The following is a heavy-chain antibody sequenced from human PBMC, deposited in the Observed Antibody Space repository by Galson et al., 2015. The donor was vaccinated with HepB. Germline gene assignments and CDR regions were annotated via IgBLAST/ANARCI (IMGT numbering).Heavy chain of an antibody. CDR1: GGSISSSSYY. CDR3: AGLQDYYDSSGYYYYYGMDV. V-gene: IGHV4-39*01. Sequence: SETLSLTCTVSGGSISSSSYYWGWIRQPPGKGLEWIGSIYYSGSTYYNPSLKSRVTISVDTSKNQFSLKLSSVTAADTAVYYCAGLQDYYDSSGYYYYYGMDVWGQGTTVTVSS. J-gene: IGHJ6*02. CDR2: IYYSGST. D-gene: IGHD3-22*01.